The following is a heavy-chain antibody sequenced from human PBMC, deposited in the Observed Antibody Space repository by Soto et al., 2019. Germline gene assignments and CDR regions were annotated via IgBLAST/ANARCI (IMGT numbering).Heavy chain of an antibody. CDR2: ISASGRDI. CDR1: GFTFSNFA. J-gene: IGHJ4*02. CDR3: AKGKTSGWYYFDY. D-gene: IGHD6-19*01. Sequence: EVQLLESGGDLVQPGGSLRLSCAASGFTFSNFAMSWVRQAPGRGLECVSGISASGRDIHYADSVKDRFTVSRDNSKNTLYLQMNSLRAEDTAIYYCAKGKTSGWYYFDYWGQGALVTVSS. V-gene: IGHV3-23*01.